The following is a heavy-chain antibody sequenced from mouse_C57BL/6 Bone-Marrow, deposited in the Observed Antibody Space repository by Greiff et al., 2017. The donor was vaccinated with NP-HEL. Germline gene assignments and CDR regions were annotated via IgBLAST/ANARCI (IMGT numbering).Heavy chain of an antibody. V-gene: IGHV1-81*01. D-gene: IGHD1-1*01. J-gene: IGHJ2*01. Sequence: LEESGAELARPGASVKLSCKASGYTFTSYGISWVKQRTGQGLEWIGEIYPRSGNTYYNEKFKGKATLTADKSSSTAYMELRSLTSEDSAVYFCARSLIYYYGRDYWGQGTTLTVSS. CDR3: ARSLIYYYGRDY. CDR2: IYPRSGNT. CDR1: GYTFTSYG.